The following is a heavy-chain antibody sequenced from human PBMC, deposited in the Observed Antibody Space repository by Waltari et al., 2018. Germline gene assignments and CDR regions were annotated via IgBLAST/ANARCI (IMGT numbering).Heavy chain of an antibody. J-gene: IGHJ5*02. D-gene: IGHD2-15*01. Sequence: QIQLVQSGAEVKKPGASVRVSCKASGYIFTTNTITWVRQAPGQGLEWMGWISAYNGKTNYAQKLQCRVTLTTDTSTSTAYMELRSLKSDDTAVYYCARRTSATGFDPWGQGTLVTVSS. CDR3: ARRTSATGFDP. CDR2: ISAYNGKT. CDR1: GYIFTTNT. V-gene: IGHV1-18*04.